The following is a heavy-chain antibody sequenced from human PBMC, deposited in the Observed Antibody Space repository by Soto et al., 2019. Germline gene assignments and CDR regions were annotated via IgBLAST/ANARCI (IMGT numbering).Heavy chain of an antibody. CDR1: GFTFSSYG. CDR3: ARGYYDSSGRYYFHY. CDR2: TSYDGSKK. D-gene: IGHD3-22*01. Sequence: GGSLRLSCAASGFTFSSYGMHWVRQAPGKGLEWVAVTSYDGSKKYYADSVKGRFTISRDNSKNTLYLQMNSLTLEDTAVYYCARGYYDSSGRYYFHYWGQGTLVTVSS. V-gene: IGHV3-30*03. J-gene: IGHJ4*02.